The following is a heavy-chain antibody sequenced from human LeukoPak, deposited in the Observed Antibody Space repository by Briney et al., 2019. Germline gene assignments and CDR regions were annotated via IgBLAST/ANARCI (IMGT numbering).Heavy chain of an antibody. D-gene: IGHD3-22*01. Sequence: PGRSLRLSCAASGFTFSSYSMYWVRQAPGKGLEWVAGISYDGSNKYYADSVKGRFTISRDNYKNTLYLQMNSLRAEDTAVYYCARGSSGMRAFDIWGQGTMVTVSS. V-gene: IGHV3-30*04. CDR3: ARGSSGMRAFDI. CDR1: GFTFSSYS. CDR2: ISYDGSNK. J-gene: IGHJ3*02.